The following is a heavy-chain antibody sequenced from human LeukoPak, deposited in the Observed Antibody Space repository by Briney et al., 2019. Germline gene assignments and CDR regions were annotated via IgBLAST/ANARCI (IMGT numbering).Heavy chain of an antibody. V-gene: IGHV3-9*01. CDR2: ISWNSGSI. Sequence: PGRSLRLSCAASGFTFDDYAMHWVRQAPGKGLEWVSGISWNSGSIGYADSVKGRFTISRDNAKNSLYLQMNSLRAEDTALYYCAKAIHYDSSGYYLNDAFDIWGQGTMVTVS. J-gene: IGHJ3*02. D-gene: IGHD3-22*01. CDR1: GFTFDDYA. CDR3: AKAIHYDSSGYYLNDAFDI.